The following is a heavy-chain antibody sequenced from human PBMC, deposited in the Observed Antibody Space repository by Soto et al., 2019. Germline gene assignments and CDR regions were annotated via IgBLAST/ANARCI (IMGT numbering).Heavy chain of an antibody. J-gene: IGHJ3*02. D-gene: IGHD3-22*01. CDR2: INPNSGGT. CDR3: ARDQRRPRNRSSSGYPTDAFDI. V-gene: IGHV1-2*04. CDR1: GYTFTGYY. Sequence: GASVKVSCKASGYTFTGYYMHWARQAPGQGLEWMGWINPNSGGTNYAQKFQGWVTMTRDTSISTAYMELSKLRSDDTAVYYCARDQRRPRNRSSSGYPTDAFDIWGQGTMVTVS.